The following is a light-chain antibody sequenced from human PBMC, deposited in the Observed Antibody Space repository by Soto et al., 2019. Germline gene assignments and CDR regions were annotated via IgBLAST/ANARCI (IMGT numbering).Light chain of an antibody. J-gene: IGKJ4*01. V-gene: IGKV3-20*01. CDR3: QQCGSSLGVT. CDR1: QSVRGN. CDR2: GAS. Sequence: EIVMTQSRATLCVYQGERATLSCRASQSVRGNLAWYRQKPGQAHRLLIYGASSRATGIPNRFSGSGSGTDFTLTISRLEPEDFAVYYCQQCGSSLGVTFGGGTKVDI.